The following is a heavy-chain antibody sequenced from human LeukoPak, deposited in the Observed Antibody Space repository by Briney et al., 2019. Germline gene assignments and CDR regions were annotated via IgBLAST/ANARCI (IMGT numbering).Heavy chain of an antibody. J-gene: IGHJ6*03. Sequence: ASVKVSCKASGGTFSSYAISWVRQAPGQGLEWMGGIIPIFGTANYAQKFQGRVTITADKSTSTAYMELSSLRSEDTAIYYCATVQYALLPGYLNYMEVGGKGTTVTISS. CDR1: GGTFSSYA. V-gene: IGHV1-69*06. D-gene: IGHD3-9*01. CDR3: ATVQYALLPGYLNYMEV. CDR2: IIPIFGTA.